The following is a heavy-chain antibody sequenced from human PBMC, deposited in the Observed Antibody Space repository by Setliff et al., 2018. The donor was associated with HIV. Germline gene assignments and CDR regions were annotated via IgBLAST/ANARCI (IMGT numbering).Heavy chain of an antibody. V-gene: IGHV4-61*02. Sequence: SETLSLTCTVSGASISSGNYYWSWIRQPAGKGLEWIGRIYTSGSTYYNPSLKSRVTISVDTSKNQFSLKLSSVTAADTAVYYCARHVSGYSGYDKGLDYYYMDVWGKGTTVTVSS. CDR3: ARHVSGYSGYDKGLDYYYMDV. CDR2: IYTSGST. D-gene: IGHD5-12*01. J-gene: IGHJ6*03. CDR1: GASISSGNYY.